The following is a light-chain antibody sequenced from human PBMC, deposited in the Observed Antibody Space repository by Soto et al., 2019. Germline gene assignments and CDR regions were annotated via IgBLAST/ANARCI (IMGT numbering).Light chain of an antibody. Sequence: QSVLTQPPSASGTPGQRVTISCSGSSSNIGSNYVYWYQQLTGTAPKRLIYRNNQRPSGVPDRFSGSKYGTSASLAISGFRSEDEAEYYCAAWYDSLSGWVFGGGTTLTVL. V-gene: IGLV1-47*01. CDR3: AAWYDSLSGWV. J-gene: IGLJ3*02. CDR1: SSNIGSNY. CDR2: RNN.